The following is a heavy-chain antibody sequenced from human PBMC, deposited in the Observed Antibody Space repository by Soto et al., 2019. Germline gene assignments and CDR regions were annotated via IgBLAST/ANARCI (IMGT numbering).Heavy chain of an antibody. J-gene: IGHJ4*02. V-gene: IGHV3-30*18. CDR2: MSSDGSKI. Sequence: QVPLVESGGGAVQPGESLRLSCVASGFAFTYYAMHWVRQAPGKGLESVAVMSSDGSKIHHTDSVKGRFTISRDNSKNPLYLQMNSLRKEDTAVYFCAKDQGVGGTLGLFDYWGQGTLVSVSS. D-gene: IGHD1-26*01. CDR3: AKDQGVGGTLGLFDY. CDR1: GFAFTYYA.